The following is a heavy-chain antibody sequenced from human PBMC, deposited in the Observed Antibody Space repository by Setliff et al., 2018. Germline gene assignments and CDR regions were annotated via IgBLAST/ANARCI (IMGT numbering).Heavy chain of an antibody. D-gene: IGHD4-17*01. CDR2: IMLVLDMT. Sequence: SVKVSCKASGDSFNAYGVSWVRQAPGQGLEWMGAIMLVLDMTDYAQKFQGRLTITADQSTATVYMQLSSLKFDDTALYYCARDPSPTVTPSHLCYFYHIDVWGTGTTVTVSS. J-gene: IGHJ6*03. CDR1: GDSFNAYG. CDR3: ARDPSPTVTPSHLCYFYHIDV. V-gene: IGHV1-69*10.